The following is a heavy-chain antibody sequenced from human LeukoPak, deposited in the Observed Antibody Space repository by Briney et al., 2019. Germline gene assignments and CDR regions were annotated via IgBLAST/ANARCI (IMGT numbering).Heavy chain of an antibody. D-gene: IGHD2-15*01. V-gene: IGHV3-23*01. CDR1: GFTFSGSA. Sequence: GGSLRLSCAASGFTFSGSAMSWVRQAPGKGLEWVSAISNNGGYTYYTDSVQGRFTISRDNPKSTLCLQMNSLRAEDTAVYYCAKQLGYCSDGSCYFPYWSQGTLVTVSS. CDR3: AKQLGYCSDGSCYFPY. CDR2: ISNNGGYT. J-gene: IGHJ4*02.